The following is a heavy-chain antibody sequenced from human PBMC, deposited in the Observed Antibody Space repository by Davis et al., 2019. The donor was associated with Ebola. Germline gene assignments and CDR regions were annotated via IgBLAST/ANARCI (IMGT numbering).Heavy chain of an antibody. Sequence: SLKISCAASGFTFDDYAMHWVRQAPGKGLEWVSGISWNSGTIGYADSVKGRFTISRDNSKNTLYLQMNSLRTEDTAVYSCARSLTKYYYGSSQYYYGMDVWGQGTTVIVSS. V-gene: IGHV3-9*01. J-gene: IGHJ6*02. CDR1: GFTFDDYA. CDR2: ISWNSGTI. CDR3: ARSLTKYYYGSSQYYYGMDV. D-gene: IGHD3-10*01.